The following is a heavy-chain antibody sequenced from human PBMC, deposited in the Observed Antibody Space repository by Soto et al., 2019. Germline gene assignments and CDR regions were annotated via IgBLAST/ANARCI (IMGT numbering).Heavy chain of an antibody. D-gene: IGHD3-10*01. CDR2: INHSGST. Sequence: LSLTCAVYGGSFSGYYWSWIRQPPGKGLEWIGEINHSGSTNYNPSLKSRVTISVGTSKNQFSLKLSSVTAADTAVYYCARGEMVRGVTDYYYYGMDVWGQGTTVTVSS. CDR3: ARGEMVRGVTDYYYYGMDV. J-gene: IGHJ6*02. CDR1: GGSFSGYY. V-gene: IGHV4-34*01.